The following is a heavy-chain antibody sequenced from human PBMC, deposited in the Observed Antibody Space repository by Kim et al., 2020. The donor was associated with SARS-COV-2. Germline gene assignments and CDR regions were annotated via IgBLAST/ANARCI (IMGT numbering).Heavy chain of an antibody. J-gene: IGHJ2*01. D-gene: IGHD3-9*01. CDR3: AKDQRITIFHSTTTHDYFDL. Sequence: GRFTISRDNSKNTLYLQMNSLRAEDTAVYFCAKDQRITIFHSTTTHDYFDLWGRGTLVTVSS. V-gene: IGHV3-23*03.